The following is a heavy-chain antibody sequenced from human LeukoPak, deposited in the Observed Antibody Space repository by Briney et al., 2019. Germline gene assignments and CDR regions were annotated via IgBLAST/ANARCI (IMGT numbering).Heavy chain of an antibody. CDR1: GGSISSSSYY. Sequence: PSETLSLTCTVSGGSISSSSYYWGWIRQPPGKGLEWIGSIYYSGSTYYNPSLKSRVTISVDTSKNQFSLKLSSVTAADTAVYYCARHTPFYYFDYWGQGTLVTVSS. CDR2: IYYSGST. J-gene: IGHJ4*02. V-gene: IGHV4-39*01. CDR3: ARHTPFYYFDY.